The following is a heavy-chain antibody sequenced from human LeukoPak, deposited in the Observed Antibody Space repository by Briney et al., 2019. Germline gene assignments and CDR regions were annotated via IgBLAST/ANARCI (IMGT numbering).Heavy chain of an antibody. D-gene: IGHD6-19*01. J-gene: IGHJ3*02. Sequence: PGGSLTLSCAASGFPFSSYPMSWVGPPPGKGREWVSAISGSGGSTYYADSVKGRFTISRDNSKNTLYLQMNSWRAEDTAVNYCAKTSVAADTKNAFDIWGQGTMVTVSS. V-gene: IGHV3-23*01. CDR1: GFPFSSYP. CDR3: AKTSVAADTKNAFDI. CDR2: ISGSGGST.